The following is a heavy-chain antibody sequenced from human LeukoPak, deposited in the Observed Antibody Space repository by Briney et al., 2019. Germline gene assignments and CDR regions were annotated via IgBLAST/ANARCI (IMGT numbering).Heavy chain of an antibody. V-gene: IGHV3-15*01. CDR2: IKSKRDGGAT. CDR3: TTDPRY. Sequence: KPGGSLRLSCAASGFTFSTYAMSWVRQAPGKGLEWLGRIKSKRDGGATDYAAPVKGRFTISRDDSNNRLYLQINSLTTEDTAVFYCTTDPRYWGQGTLVTVSS. J-gene: IGHJ4*02. CDR1: GFTFSTYA.